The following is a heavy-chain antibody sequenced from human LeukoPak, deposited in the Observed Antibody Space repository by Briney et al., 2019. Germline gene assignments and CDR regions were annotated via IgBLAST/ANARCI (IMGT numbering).Heavy chain of an antibody. CDR2: IKTKTDAGTT. CDR1: GFTFSNAW. CDR3: TITRGYSGYDPFDY. J-gene: IGHJ4*02. D-gene: IGHD5-12*01. Sequence: GGSLRLSCAASGFTFSNAWMSWVRQAPGRGLEWVGRIKTKTDAGTTQYTAPVNGRFTISRDDSKNTLYLQMNSLKTEDTAVYYCTITRGYSGYDPFDYWGQGTLVTVSS. V-gene: IGHV3-15*01.